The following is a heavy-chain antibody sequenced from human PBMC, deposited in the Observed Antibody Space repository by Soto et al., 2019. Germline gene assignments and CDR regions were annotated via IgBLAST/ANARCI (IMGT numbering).Heavy chain of an antibody. CDR3: ARSGGSQAGFDY. Sequence: SVKVSCKASGGTFSSYAISWVRQAPGQGLEWMGGIIPIFGTANYAQKFQGRVTITADKSTSTAYMELSSLRSEDTAVYYCARSGGSQAGFDYWGQGTLVTVSS. J-gene: IGHJ4*02. CDR1: GGTFSSYA. D-gene: IGHD1-26*01. V-gene: IGHV1-69*06. CDR2: IIPIFGTA.